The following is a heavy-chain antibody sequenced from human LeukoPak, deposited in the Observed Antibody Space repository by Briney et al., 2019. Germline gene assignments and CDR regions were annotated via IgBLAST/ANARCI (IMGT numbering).Heavy chain of an antibody. V-gene: IGHV3-21*01. J-gene: IGHJ4*02. D-gene: IGHD6-19*01. CDR2: ISSSSSYI. Sequence: PGGSLRLSCAASGFTFSSYSMNWVRQAPGKVLEWVSSISSSSSYIYYADSVKGRFTISRDNAKNSLYLQMNSLRAEDTAVYYCARRHIAVAGPFDYWGQGTLVTVSS. CDR3: ARRHIAVAGPFDY. CDR1: GFTFSSYS.